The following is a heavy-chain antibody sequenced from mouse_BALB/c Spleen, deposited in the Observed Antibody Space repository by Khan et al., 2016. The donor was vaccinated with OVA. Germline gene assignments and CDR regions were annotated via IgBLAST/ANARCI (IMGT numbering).Heavy chain of an antibody. CDR1: GYSITSDYA. V-gene: IGHV3-2*02. Sequence: EVQLQESGPGLVKPSQSLSLTCTVTGYSITSDYAWNWIRQFPGNKLEWMGYISYSGRTSYNPSLKSRISITRDTSKNQFFLQLTPVTTEDTATXYCARSVTITTVVATDFDYWGQGTTLTVSS. CDR3: ARSVTITTVVATDFDY. D-gene: IGHD1-1*01. J-gene: IGHJ2*01. CDR2: ISYSGRT.